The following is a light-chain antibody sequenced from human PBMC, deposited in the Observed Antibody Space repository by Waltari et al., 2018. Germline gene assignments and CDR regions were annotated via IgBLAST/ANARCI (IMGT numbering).Light chain of an antibody. V-gene: IGLV1-40*01. CDR1: SSNIGSYYH. Sequence: QSVLTQPPSVSGAPGQRVTISCTGSSSNIGSYYHVHWNQHLPGTAPKVLIYANNKRPSGVPDRFSGSKSGASASLAITGLQAEDEADYYCQSFDSSLDGYVFGTGTKVTVL. CDR3: QSFDSSLDGYV. CDR2: ANN. J-gene: IGLJ1*01.